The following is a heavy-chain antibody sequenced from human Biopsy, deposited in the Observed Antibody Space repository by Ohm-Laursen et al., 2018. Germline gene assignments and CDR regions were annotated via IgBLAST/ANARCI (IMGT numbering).Heavy chain of an antibody. D-gene: IGHD2-2*01. CDR2: IIPILRTT. CDR1: GYTSTSHD. CDR3: AREAIGYQLPCDD. J-gene: IGHJ4*02. V-gene: IGHV1-69*11. Sequence: SVKVSCKASGYTSTSHDINWVRQAPGQGLEWMGRIIPILRTTAYAQTFLGRVTITADSPTSTVDMELTSLTSDDTAVYFCAREAIGYQLPCDDWGQGTLVTVSS.